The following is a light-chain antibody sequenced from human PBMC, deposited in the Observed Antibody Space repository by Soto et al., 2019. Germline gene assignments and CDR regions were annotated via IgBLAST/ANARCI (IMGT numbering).Light chain of an antibody. J-gene: IGLJ2*01. Sequence: QSALTQPPSASGSPGQSVTISCTGTSSDVGGYNYVSWYQQHQGKAPKLMIYEVSKRPSGVPDRFSGSKSGNTASLTVSGLQAEDEADYYCSSYAGSNNFDVVFGGGTKVTVL. CDR2: EVS. CDR1: SSDVGGYNY. V-gene: IGLV2-8*01. CDR3: SSYAGSNNFDVV.